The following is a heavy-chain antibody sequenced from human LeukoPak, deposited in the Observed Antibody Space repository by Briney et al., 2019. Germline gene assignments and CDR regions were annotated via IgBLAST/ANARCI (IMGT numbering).Heavy chain of an antibody. CDR2: VKSKADGGTA. CDR1: GFTFINIW. V-gene: IGHV3-15*07. CDR3: TKAAFYYTSGSLDY. J-gene: IGHJ4*02. D-gene: IGHD3-10*01. Sequence: GSLRLSCAASGFTFINIWMNWVRQAPGKGLEWVGRVKSKADGGTADYAAPVKGRFTISRDDSKNTLYLQMNSLKTEDTAMYFCTKAAFYYTSGSLDYWGQGTLVTVSS.